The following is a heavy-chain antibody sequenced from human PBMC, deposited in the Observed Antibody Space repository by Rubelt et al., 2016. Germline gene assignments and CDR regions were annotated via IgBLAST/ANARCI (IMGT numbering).Heavy chain of an antibody. J-gene: IGHJ6*02. CDR1: GGSISSSSYY. V-gene: IGHV4-61*01. Sequence: QLQLQESGPGLVKPSETLSLTCTVSGGSISSSSYYWSWIRQPPGKGLEWIGYIYYSGSTNYTPSLTCWVPSLGATSKDPFSLRLSSVTAADTAVYYCAREVVDYSNKIYYYYGMDVWGQGTTVTVSS. CDR3: AREVVDYSNKIYYYYGMDV. D-gene: IGHD4-11*01. CDR2: IYYSGST.